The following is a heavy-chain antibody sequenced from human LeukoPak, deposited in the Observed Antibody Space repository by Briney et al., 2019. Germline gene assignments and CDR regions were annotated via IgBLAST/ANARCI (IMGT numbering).Heavy chain of an antibody. D-gene: IGHD1-26*01. CDR2: IISIFGTA. V-gene: IGHV1-69*13. J-gene: IGHJ4*02. CDR3: ARAASGSYRYYFDY. CDR1: GGTFSSYA. Sequence: GASVKVSCKAYGGTFSSYAISWVRQAPGQGLEWMGGIISIFGTANYAQKFQGRVTITADESTSTAYMELSSLRSEDTAVYYCARAASGSYRYYFDYWGQGTLVTVSS.